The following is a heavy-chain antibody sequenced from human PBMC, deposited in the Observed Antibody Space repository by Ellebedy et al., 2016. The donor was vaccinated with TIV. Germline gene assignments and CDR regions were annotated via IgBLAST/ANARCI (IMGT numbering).Heavy chain of an antibody. V-gene: IGHV3-21*01. CDR2: LRSSSSYI. CDR1: GFTFTTFA. J-gene: IGHJ4*02. D-gene: IGHD3/OR15-3a*01. CDR3: ARFWTGSLDFFSF. Sequence: PGGSLRLSCAASGFTFTTFAMTRVRQAPGQGLEWVSSLRSSSSYIYYADSVKGRFTISRDNAKNSLYLQMNSLRAEDTAVYYCARFWTGSLDFFSFWGQGTLVTVSS.